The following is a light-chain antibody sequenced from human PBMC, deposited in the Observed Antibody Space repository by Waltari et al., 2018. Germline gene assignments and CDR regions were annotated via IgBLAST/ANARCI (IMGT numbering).Light chain of an antibody. Sequence: DIQMTQSPSSLSASVGDRVTISCQASRDINNFLNWYQQKPGKAPTLLIYDASNLEIGVPSRFSGRGSGTHFTFTICSLQPEDVATYYCQQYDDFPPYTFGQGTKVEIK. J-gene: IGKJ2*01. CDR1: RDINNF. CDR2: DAS. CDR3: QQYDDFPPYT. V-gene: IGKV1-33*01.